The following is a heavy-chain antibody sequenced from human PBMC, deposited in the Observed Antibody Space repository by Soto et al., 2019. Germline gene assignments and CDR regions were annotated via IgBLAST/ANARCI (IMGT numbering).Heavy chain of an antibody. D-gene: IGHD3-3*01. CDR2: IYYSGST. CDR3: ARVGNDFWRGYKNYDWFDP. V-gene: IGHV4-39*01. CDR1: GGSISSSSYY. J-gene: IGHJ5*02. Sequence: ETLSLTCTVSGGSISSSSYYWGWIRQPPGKGLEWIGSIYYSGSTYYNPSLKSRVTISVDTSKNQFSLKLSSVTAADTAVYYCARVGNDFWRGYKNYDWFDPWCKRTLVTVS.